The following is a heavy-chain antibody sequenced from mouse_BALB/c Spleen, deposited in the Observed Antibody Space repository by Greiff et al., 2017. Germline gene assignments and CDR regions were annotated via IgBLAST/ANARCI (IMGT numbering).Heavy chain of an antibody. CDR3: AGGLTTASY. Sequence: QVQLQQSGPELVKPGASVKISCKASGYAFSSSWMNWVKQRPGQGLEWIGRIYPGDGDTNYNGKFKGKATLTADKSSSTAYMQLSSLTSVDSAVYFCAGGLTTASYWGQGTTLTVSS. D-gene: IGHD1-2*01. CDR2: IYPGDGDT. CDR1: GYAFSSSW. V-gene: IGHV1-82*01. J-gene: IGHJ2*01.